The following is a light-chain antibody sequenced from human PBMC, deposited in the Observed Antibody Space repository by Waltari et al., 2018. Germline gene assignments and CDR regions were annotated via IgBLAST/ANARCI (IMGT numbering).Light chain of an antibody. CDR3: QHRSSWPLT. CDR1: HSVSTS. Sequence: EIVLTQSPGPLSLSPGERATLSCRASHSVSTSLVWYQQKPDQAPRLLIYDASNRATGIPARFSGTGSGTDFTLTISSLEPEDFAVYYGQHRSSWPLTFGGGTKVEIK. CDR2: DAS. J-gene: IGKJ4*01. V-gene: IGKV3-11*01.